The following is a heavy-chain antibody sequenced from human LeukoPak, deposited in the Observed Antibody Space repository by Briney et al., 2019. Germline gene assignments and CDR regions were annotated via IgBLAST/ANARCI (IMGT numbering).Heavy chain of an antibody. CDR2: IKSKTDGGTT. Sequence: GGSLRLSCAASGFTFSNAWMSWVRQAPGKGLEWVGRIKSKTDGGTTDYAAPVKGRFTISRDNPKNALFLQLSGLRVEDTAVYYCAKGGLDFGGTVYMDVWGQGTLVTVSS. CDR1: GFTFSNAW. J-gene: IGHJ4*02. CDR3: AKGGLDFGGTVYMDV. V-gene: IGHV3-15*01. D-gene: IGHD3-10*01.